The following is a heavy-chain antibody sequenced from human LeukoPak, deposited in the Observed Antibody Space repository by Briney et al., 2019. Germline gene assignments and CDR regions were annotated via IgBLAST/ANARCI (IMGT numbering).Heavy chain of an antibody. D-gene: IGHD5-18*01. Sequence: SETLSLTCTVSGGSISSSDYYWSWIRQPPGKGLEWIGYIYYSGSTSYNPSLKCRVTISVDTSKNQFSLKLSSETAADTAVYYCARDDTALGEGYSGFDYWGQGTLVTVSS. V-gene: IGHV4-30-4*01. J-gene: IGHJ4*02. CDR1: GGSISSSDYY. CDR2: IYYSGST. CDR3: ARDDTALGEGYSGFDY.